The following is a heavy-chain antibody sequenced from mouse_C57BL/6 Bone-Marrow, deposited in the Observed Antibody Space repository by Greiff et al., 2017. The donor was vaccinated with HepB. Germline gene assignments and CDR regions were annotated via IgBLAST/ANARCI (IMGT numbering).Heavy chain of an antibody. V-gene: IGHV1-4*01. CDR1: GYTFTSYT. J-gene: IGHJ3*01. CDR3: AQYDWFAY. D-gene: IGHD2-12*01. CDR2: INPSSGYT. Sequence: QVQLKESGAELARPGASVKMSCKASGYTFTSYTMHWVNQRPGQGLEWIGYINPSSGYTKYNQKFKDKATLTADKSSSTAYMQLSSLTSEDSAVYYCAQYDWFAYWGQGTLVTVSA.